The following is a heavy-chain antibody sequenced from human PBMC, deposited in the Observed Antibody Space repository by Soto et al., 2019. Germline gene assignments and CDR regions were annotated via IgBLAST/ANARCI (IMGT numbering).Heavy chain of an antibody. CDR3: ARVPTP. CDR2: IYHSGST. J-gene: IGHJ5*02. CDR1: GGSISSGGYS. Sequence: SETLSLTCAVSGGSISSGGYSWSWIRQPPGKGLEWIGYIYHSGSTYYNSSLKSRVTISVDRSKNQFSLKLSSVIAADTAVYYCARVPTPWGQGTLVTVSS. D-gene: IGHD2-2*01. V-gene: IGHV4-30-2*01.